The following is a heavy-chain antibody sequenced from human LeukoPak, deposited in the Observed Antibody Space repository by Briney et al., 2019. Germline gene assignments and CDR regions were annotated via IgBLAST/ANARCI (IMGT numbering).Heavy chain of an antibody. D-gene: IGHD4-17*01. CDR1: GYTLTELS. CDR2: FDPEDGET. Sequence: ASVKVSCKVSGYTLTELSMHWVRQAPGKGLEWMGGFDPEDGETTYAQKFQGRVTMTEDTSTDTAYMELSSLRSEDTAVYYCATVSPYGDYYFDYWGQGTLVTVSS. CDR3: ATVSPYGDYYFDY. J-gene: IGHJ4*02. V-gene: IGHV1-24*01.